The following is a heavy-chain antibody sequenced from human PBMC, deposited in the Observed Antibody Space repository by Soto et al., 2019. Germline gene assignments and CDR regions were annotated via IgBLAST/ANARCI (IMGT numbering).Heavy chain of an antibody. Sequence: SETLSLTCTVSGGSISSSSYYWGWIRQPPGKGLEWIGSIYYSGSTYYNPSLKSRVTISVDTSKNQFSLKLSSVTAADTAVYCCTGRLGYYTRYTYYYGMDVWGQGTTVTVSS. J-gene: IGHJ6*02. CDR3: TGRLGYYTRYTYYYGMDV. CDR1: GGSISSSSYY. V-gene: IGHV4-39*01. D-gene: IGHD3-3*01. CDR2: IYYSGST.